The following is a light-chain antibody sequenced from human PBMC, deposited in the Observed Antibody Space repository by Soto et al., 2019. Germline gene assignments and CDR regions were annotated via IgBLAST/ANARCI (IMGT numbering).Light chain of an antibody. J-gene: IGKJ2*01. CDR2: GAS. Sequence: EVVMTQSPATLSVSPGERATLSCRASQSVTSNLAWYQQKPGQAPRLLIYGASTRATGIPARFSGSGSGTEFTLTISSLQSEDFAVYYCQQYNNWPPYTFGPGTKLEIK. CDR1: QSVTSN. CDR3: QQYNNWPPYT. V-gene: IGKV3-15*01.